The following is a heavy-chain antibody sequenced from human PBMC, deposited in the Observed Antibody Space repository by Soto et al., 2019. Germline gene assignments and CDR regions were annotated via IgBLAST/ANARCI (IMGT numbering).Heavy chain of an antibody. D-gene: IGHD3-10*01. CDR1: GFRFRRYS. CDR2: ITGSGDKT. J-gene: IGHJ1*01. V-gene: IGHV3-23*01. CDR3: ATMEGYFHL. Sequence: GALRLSCAGPGFRFRRYSMSLGRQAPGKGLEWVSAITGSGDKTYYADSVKGRFTIYRDNSKKTHYLQMSSLRAEDSAIYYCATMEGYFHLWGQGTLVTVSS.